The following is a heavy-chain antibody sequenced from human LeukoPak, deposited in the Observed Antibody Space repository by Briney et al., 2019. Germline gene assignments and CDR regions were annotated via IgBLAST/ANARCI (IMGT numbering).Heavy chain of an antibody. J-gene: IGHJ3*02. CDR2: ISAYNGNT. V-gene: IGHV1-18*01. CDR3: ARADGYNYYDAFDI. D-gene: IGHD5-24*01. Sequence: ASVKVSCKASGYTFTSYGISWVRQAPGQGLEWMGWISAYNGNTNYAQKLQGRVTMTTDTSTSTAYMELSSLRSEDTAVYYCARADGYNYYDAFDIWGQGTMVTVSS. CDR1: GYTFTSYG.